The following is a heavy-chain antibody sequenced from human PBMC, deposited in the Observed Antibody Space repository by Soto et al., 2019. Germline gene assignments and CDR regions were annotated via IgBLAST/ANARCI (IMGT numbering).Heavy chain of an antibody. D-gene: IGHD3-3*01. J-gene: IGHJ5*02. CDR1: GYTFTGYY. V-gene: IGHV1-2*02. CDR2: INPNSGGT. CDR3: ARVRFLEWLSEVNAFDP. Sequence: GASVKVSCKASGYTFTGYYMHWVRQAPGQGLEWMGWINPNSGGTNYAQKFQGRVTMTRDTSISTAYMELSRLRSDDTAVYYCARVRFLEWLSEVNAFDPWGQGTQVTVS.